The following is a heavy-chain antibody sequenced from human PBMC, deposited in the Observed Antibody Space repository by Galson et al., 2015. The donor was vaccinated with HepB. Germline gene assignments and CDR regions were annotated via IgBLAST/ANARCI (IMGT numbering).Heavy chain of an antibody. V-gene: IGHV4-34*01. D-gene: IGHD3-10*01. CDR3: AILLWFGEFPRDYFDY. CDR1: GGSFSGYY. CDR2: INHSGST. J-gene: IGHJ4*02. Sequence: ETLSLTCAVYGGSFSGYYWSWIRQPPGKGLEWIGEINHSGSTNYNPSLKSRVTISVDTSKNQFSLKLSSVTAADTAVYYCAILLWFGEFPRDYFDYWGQGTLVTVSS.